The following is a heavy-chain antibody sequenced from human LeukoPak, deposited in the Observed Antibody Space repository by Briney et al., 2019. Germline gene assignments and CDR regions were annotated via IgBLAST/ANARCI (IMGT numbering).Heavy chain of an antibody. J-gene: IGHJ3*02. CDR2: MNPNSGNT. CDR1: GYTFTSYD. Sequence: GASVKVSCKASGYTFTSYDINWVRQATGQGLEWMGWMNPNSGNTGYAQKFQGRVTMTRNTSISTAYMELSSLRSEDTAVYYCARGRRLRYFDWLPKTNDAFDIWGQGTKVTVSS. D-gene: IGHD3-9*01. V-gene: IGHV1-8*01. CDR3: ARGRRLRYFDWLPKTNDAFDI.